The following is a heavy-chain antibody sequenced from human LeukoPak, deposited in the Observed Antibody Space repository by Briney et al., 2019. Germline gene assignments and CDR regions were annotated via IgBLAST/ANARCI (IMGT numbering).Heavy chain of an antibody. Sequence: GGSLRLSCAASGFTFSDYYVSWIRQAPGKGLEWVSYISSSGSMISDADSVKGRFTISRDNAKKSLYLQMNSLRAEDTAVYYCARDEYIHGDLTNFDSWGQGTLVIVSS. J-gene: IGHJ4*02. D-gene: IGHD4-17*01. CDR3: ARDEYIHGDLTNFDS. V-gene: IGHV3-11*04. CDR2: ISSSGSMI. CDR1: GFTFSDYY.